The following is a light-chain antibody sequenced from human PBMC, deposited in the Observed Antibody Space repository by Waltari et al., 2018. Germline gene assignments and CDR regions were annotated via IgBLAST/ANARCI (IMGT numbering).Light chain of an antibody. V-gene: IGKV2-28*01. CDR2: LGS. CDR1: QSLLYNRNAY. Sequence: DIVMTQSPLSLSVPPGETASISCRSSQSLLYNRNAYLSWYVQKPGQGPQLLISLGSSRASGVPDRFSGSVSGTDFILRISRVEPEDVGLYYCMQGRQPGYTFGQGTRLEI. J-gene: IGKJ2*01. CDR3: MQGRQPGYT.